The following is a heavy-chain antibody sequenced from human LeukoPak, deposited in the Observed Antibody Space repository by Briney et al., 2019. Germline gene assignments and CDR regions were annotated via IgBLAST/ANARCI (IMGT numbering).Heavy chain of an antibody. CDR2: INPNGGST. Sequence: EASVTVSCKASGYTFTSYYMHWVRQAPGQGLEWMGIINPNGGSTSYAQKFQGRVTMTRDTSTSTVYMELSSLRSEDTAVYYCARSQSTVRYFDYWGQGTLVTVSS. V-gene: IGHV1-46*01. CDR3: ARSQSTVRYFDY. D-gene: IGHD1-14*01. CDR1: GYTFTSYY. J-gene: IGHJ4*02.